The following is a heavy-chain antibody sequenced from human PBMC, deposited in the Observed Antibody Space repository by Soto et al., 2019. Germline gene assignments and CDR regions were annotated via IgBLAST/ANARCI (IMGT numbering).Heavy chain of an antibody. CDR1: GYTFTSYG. CDR2: ISAYNGNT. CDR3: ARAEYYYDSSGYFSLYY. Sequence: QVQLVQSGAEVKKPGASVKVSCKASGYTFTSYGISWVRQAPGQGLEWMGWISAYNGNTNYAQKLQGRVTITTDTSTSTAYMELRSLRSDDTAVYYCARAEYYYDSSGYFSLYYWGQGTLVTVSS. D-gene: IGHD3-22*01. J-gene: IGHJ4*02. V-gene: IGHV1-18*01.